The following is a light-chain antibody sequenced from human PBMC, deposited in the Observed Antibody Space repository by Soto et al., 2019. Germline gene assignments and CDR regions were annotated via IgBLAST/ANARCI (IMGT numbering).Light chain of an antibody. V-gene: IGKV3-20*01. CDR1: QSVSSSY. CDR3: QQYGSSPPYT. J-gene: IGKJ2*01. Sequence: IVLTQSPGTLSLSPGERATLSCRASQSVSSSYLAWYQQKPGQAPRLLIYGAYSRATGIPDRFSGSGSGTDFTLTISRLEPEDCAVYYCQQYGSSPPYTCGQGTKLEIK. CDR2: GAY.